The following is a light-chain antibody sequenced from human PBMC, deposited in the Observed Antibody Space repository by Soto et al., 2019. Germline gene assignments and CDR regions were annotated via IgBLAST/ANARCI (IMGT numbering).Light chain of an antibody. V-gene: IGKV1-6*01. J-gene: IGKJ1*01. Sequence: AIQMTQSPSSLSASVGDRVTITCRASQGIRNDLGWYQQKPGKDPKLLIYAASSLQSGVPSRFSGSGSGTDFTLTNSSLQPEDFATYYCLQDYNYPWTFGQGTKVEIK. CDR3: LQDYNYPWT. CDR2: AAS. CDR1: QGIRND.